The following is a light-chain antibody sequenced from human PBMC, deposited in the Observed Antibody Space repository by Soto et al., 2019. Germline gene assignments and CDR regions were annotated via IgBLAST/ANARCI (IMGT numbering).Light chain of an antibody. CDR1: SGHSSYI. CDR2: LEGSGSY. Sequence: QLVLTQSSSASASLGSSVKLTCTLSSGHSSYIIAWHQQQPGKAPRYLMKLEGSGSYNKGSGVPDRFSGSSSGADRYLTISNLQFEDEADYYCETWESSTDEFGGGTKLTVL. V-gene: IGLV4-60*02. J-gene: IGLJ3*02. CDR3: ETWESSTDE.